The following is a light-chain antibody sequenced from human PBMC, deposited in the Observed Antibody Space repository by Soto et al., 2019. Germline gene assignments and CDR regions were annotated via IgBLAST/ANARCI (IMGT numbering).Light chain of an antibody. CDR3: SSYAASNTVL. V-gene: IGLV2-8*01. J-gene: IGLJ3*02. CDR1: TSDVGAYKY. Sequence: QSALTQPPSASGSPGQSVTISCTGTTSDVGAYKYVSWYQQHPDKAPKLIIYEVNKRPSGVPDRFSGSKSGYTASLTVSGLQAEDEADYYCSSYAASNTVLFGGGTKLTVL. CDR2: EVN.